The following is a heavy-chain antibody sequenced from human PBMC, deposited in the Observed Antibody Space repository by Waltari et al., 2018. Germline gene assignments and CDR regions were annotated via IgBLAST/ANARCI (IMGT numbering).Heavy chain of an antibody. CDR2: IDPGDADT. Sequence: EVQLVQSGAEGKKPGESLKIPCKGYGYSFTSYWLGWVRQMPGKGLEWMGIIDPGDADTMYSPSCQGQVTISADKSISTAYLKWSSLKASDTAMYYCAATNSAGVDYWGQGTLVTVSS. CDR1: GYSFTSYW. J-gene: IGHJ4*02. CDR3: AATNSAGVDY. D-gene: IGHD2-15*01. V-gene: IGHV5-51*03.